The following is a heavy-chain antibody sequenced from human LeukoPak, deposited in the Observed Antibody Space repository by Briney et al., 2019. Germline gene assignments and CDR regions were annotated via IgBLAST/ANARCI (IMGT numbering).Heavy chain of an antibody. J-gene: IGHJ3*02. CDR1: GGSIDNHF. D-gene: IGHD1-26*01. CDR3: ARASGSYSRGAFDI. CDR2: IHYSGST. Sequence: SETLSRTCTVSGGSIDNHFWNWIRQPPGKGLEWIGNIHYSGSTNYNPSLKSRVTISVDTSKNQFSLKLSSVTAADTAVYYCARASGSYSRGAFDIWGQGTMVTVSS. V-gene: IGHV4-59*11.